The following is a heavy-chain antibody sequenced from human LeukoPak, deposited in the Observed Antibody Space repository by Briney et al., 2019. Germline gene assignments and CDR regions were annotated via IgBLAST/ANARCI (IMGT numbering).Heavy chain of an antibody. J-gene: IGHJ6*04. D-gene: IGHD6-6*01. V-gene: IGHV3-48*03. CDR1: GFTFINYE. CDR3: ARAPGSTAAHHFYAMDV. Sequence: GGSLRLSCVASGFTFINYEINWVRQAPGKGLDWVSYIDRSATTTYYADSAKGRFTISRDSAKNSVSLQMNSLRTEDTAVYYCARAPGSTAAHHFYAMDVWGKGTTVIVSS. CDR2: IDRSATTT.